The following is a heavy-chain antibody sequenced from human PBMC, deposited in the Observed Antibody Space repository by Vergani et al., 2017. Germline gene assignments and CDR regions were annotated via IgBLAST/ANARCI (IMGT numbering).Heavy chain of an antibody. CDR1: GFTFSNSA. D-gene: IGHD2-8*01. Sequence: EVHLLESGGGLVQSGGSLRLSCAASGFTFSNSAVSWVRQAPGRGLAWVSSISGPGLSTYYADSVKGRFSISRDNSKNTVFLQMHSLRAEDTAIYYCARGCTSGGCPDNYGMDVWGQGATVTVSS. CDR2: ISGPGLST. J-gene: IGHJ6*02. V-gene: IGHV3-23*01. CDR3: ARGCTSGGCPDNYGMDV.